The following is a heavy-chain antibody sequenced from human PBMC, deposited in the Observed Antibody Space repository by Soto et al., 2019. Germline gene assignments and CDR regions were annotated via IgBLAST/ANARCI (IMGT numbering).Heavy chain of an antibody. V-gene: IGHV3-11*01. D-gene: IGHD3-22*01. CDR3: ARDLGYYDSSGYFDY. Sequence: GRSLRLSCAASGFTFSDYYLSWIRQPPGKGLEWVSYLSSSDTIISYADSVKGRFTISRDNAKNSLYLQMNSLRAKDTAVYYCARDLGYYDSSGYFDYWGQGTRVTVS. CDR2: LSSSDTII. CDR1: GFTFSDYY. J-gene: IGHJ4*02.